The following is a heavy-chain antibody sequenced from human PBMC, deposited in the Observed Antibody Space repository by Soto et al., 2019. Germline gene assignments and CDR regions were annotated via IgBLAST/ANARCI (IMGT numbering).Heavy chain of an antibody. Sequence: SETLSLTCAVYGGSFSGYYWSWIRQPPGKGLEWIGEINHSGSTNYNPSLKSRVTISVDTSKNQFSLKLSSVTAADTAVYYCARGGMVRGVPLMSDQGYYFDYWGQGTLVTVSS. D-gene: IGHD3-10*01. V-gene: IGHV4-34*01. CDR1: GGSFSGYY. CDR3: ARGGMVRGVPLMSDQGYYFDY. CDR2: INHSGST. J-gene: IGHJ4*02.